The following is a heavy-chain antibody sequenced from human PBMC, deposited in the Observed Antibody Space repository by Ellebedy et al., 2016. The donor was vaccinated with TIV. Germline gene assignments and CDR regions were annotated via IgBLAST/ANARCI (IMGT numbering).Heavy chain of an antibody. V-gene: IGHV1-46*01. D-gene: IGHD1-26*01. CDR3: ARDGRDSGSYHETYYYYGMDV. CDR2: INPSGGST. CDR1: GYTFTSYY. Sequence: AASVTVSCKASGYTFTSYYMHWVRQAPGQGLEWMGIINPSGGSTSYAQKFQGRVTMTRDTSTSKVYMELNSLRSEDTAVYYCARDGRDSGSYHETYYYYGMDVWGQGTTVTVSS. J-gene: IGHJ6*02.